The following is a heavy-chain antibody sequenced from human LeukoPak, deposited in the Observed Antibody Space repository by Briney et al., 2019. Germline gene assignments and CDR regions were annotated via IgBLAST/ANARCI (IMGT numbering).Heavy chain of an antibody. V-gene: IGHV4-39*01. CDR2: IYYSGST. Sequence: SETLSLTCTVSGGSISSSSYYWGWLRQPPGKGLEWIGSIYYSGSTYYNPSLKSRVTISVDTSKNQFSLKLSSVTAADTAVYYCATAGYSSDLYYYYYGMDVWGQGTTVTVSS. CDR3: ATAGYSSDLYYYYYGMDV. J-gene: IGHJ6*02. CDR1: GGSISSSSYY. D-gene: IGHD6-19*01.